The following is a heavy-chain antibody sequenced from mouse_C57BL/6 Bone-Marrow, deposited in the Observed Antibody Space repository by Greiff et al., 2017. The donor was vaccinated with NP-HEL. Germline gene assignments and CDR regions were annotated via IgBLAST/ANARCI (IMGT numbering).Heavy chain of an antibody. Sequence: QVQLQQSGAELMKPGASVKLSCKATGYTFTGYWIEWVKQRPGHGLEWIGEILPGSGSTNYNEKFKGKATFTADTSFNTAYMQLSSLTTEDSAIYYCARWGPPYYYGSSLTWFAYWGQGTLVTVSA. CDR1: GYTFTGYW. V-gene: IGHV1-9*01. J-gene: IGHJ3*01. D-gene: IGHD1-1*01. CDR3: ARWGPPYYYGSSLTWFAY. CDR2: ILPGSGST.